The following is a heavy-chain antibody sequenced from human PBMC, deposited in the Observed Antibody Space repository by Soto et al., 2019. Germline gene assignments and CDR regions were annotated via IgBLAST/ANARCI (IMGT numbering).Heavy chain of an antibody. D-gene: IGHD2-15*01. CDR3: ARELGYCSGGSCYPKYYYYYGMDV. Sequence: GGSLRLSCAASGFTFSSYAMHWVRQAPGKGLEWVAVISYDGSNKYYADSVKGRFTISRDNSKNTLYLQMNSLRAEDTAVYYCARELGYCSGGSCYPKYYYYYGMDVWGQGTTVTVSS. V-gene: IGHV3-30-3*01. CDR2: ISYDGSNK. J-gene: IGHJ6*02. CDR1: GFTFSSYA.